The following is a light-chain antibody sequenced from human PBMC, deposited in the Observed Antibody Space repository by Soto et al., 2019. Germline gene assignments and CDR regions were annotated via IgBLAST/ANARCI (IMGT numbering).Light chain of an antibody. V-gene: IGKV1-8*01. Sequence: AVRMTQSPSSLSASTGDTVTITCRASQDIGSVLAWYQQKPGTAPKVLISGASTLQSGVPSRFSGSGSGTDFTLTISSLQPEDFATYYCQQSYSTLWTFGQGTKVDIK. CDR2: GAS. CDR1: QDIGSV. J-gene: IGKJ1*01. CDR3: QQSYSTLWT.